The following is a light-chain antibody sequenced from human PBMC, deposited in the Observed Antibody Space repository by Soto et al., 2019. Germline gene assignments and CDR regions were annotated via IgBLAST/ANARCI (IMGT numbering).Light chain of an antibody. Sequence: ERIMTQSPATLSVSPGGSATLSCSASQSVSSNLAWYQQKPGQAPRLLIYGVSTRATGIPARFSGSGSETKFTLTISSLQSEDFAVYYCQQYNNWPPLTFGGGTKVDIK. J-gene: IGKJ4*01. CDR1: QSVSSN. CDR3: QQYNNWPPLT. V-gene: IGKV3-15*01. CDR2: GVS.